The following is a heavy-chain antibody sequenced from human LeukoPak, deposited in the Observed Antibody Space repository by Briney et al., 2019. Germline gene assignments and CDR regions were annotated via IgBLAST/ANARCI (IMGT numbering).Heavy chain of an antibody. V-gene: IGHV1-2*02. CDR1: GYTFTGYY. Sequence: GASVTVSCKASGYTFTGYYMHWLRQAPGQGLDWVGWINPNSGGTNYAGKFQGRVTMTSDTSISTAYMDLSRPRSDDTAVYYCARRHTDSSEGFDYWGQGTLVTVSS. CDR2: INPNSGGT. CDR3: ARRHTDSSEGFDY. J-gene: IGHJ4*02. D-gene: IGHD6-6*01.